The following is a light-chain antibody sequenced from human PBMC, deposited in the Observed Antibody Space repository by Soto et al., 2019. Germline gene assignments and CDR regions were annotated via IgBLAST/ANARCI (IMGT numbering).Light chain of an antibody. CDR2: DAS. V-gene: IGKV1-5*01. J-gene: IGKJ4*01. Sequence: DIQMTQSPSTLSASIGDRVTLTCRASQSISSWLAWYQQKPGKAPKLLIYDASSLESGVPSRFSGSGSGTEFTLTISSLQPDDSATYYCQQYNSYPLTFGGGTKVDNK. CDR1: QSISSW. CDR3: QQYNSYPLT.